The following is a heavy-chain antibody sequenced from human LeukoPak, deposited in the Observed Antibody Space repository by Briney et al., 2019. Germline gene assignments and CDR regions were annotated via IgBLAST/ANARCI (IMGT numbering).Heavy chain of an antibody. D-gene: IGHD4-11*01. CDR2: VRSKANNYAT. CDR1: GFTFSGSA. Sequence: GGSLRLSCVASGFTFSGSAMHWARQASGKGLEWVGRVRSKANNYATAYAESVKGRFTVSRDDSKNTAYLQMNSLKAEDTAVYYCTRVDYSNYGWFDPWGQGTLVTVSS. CDR3: TRVDYSNYGWFDP. J-gene: IGHJ5*02. V-gene: IGHV3-73*01.